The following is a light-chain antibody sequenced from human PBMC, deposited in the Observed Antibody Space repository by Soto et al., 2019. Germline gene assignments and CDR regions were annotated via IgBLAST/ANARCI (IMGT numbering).Light chain of an antibody. CDR3: QQYNNCPHS. CDR1: QSVSSK. V-gene: IGKV3-15*01. CDR2: GVS. J-gene: IGKJ2*01. Sequence: EIAMTQSPATLSVSPGERATLSCRASQSVSSKLAWFQQKPGQAPSLLIYGVSTRATGVPVRFSGSGSGTEFTLTINSLQSEDFAVYYCQQYNNCPHSFGQGTKLEIK.